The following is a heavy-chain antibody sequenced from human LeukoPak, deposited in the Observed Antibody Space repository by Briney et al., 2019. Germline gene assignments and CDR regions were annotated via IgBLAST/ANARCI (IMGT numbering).Heavy chain of an antibody. CDR1: GCSISSSRYY. J-gene: IGHJ4*02. D-gene: IGHD3-10*01. Sequence: SETLSLTCTVSGCSISSSRYYWGWIRQPPGKGLEWIVSIYYSGSTYYNPSLKSRVTISVDTSKNQFSLKLSSVTAADTAVYYCARQRVIWFGEFPYPANFDYWGQGTLVTVSS. CDR3: ARQRVIWFGEFPYPANFDY. V-gene: IGHV4-39*01. CDR2: IYYSGST.